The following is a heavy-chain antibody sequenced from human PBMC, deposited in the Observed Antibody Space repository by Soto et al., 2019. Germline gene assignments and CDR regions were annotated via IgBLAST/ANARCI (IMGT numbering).Heavy chain of an antibody. Sequence: SVKVSCKASGGTFSSYAISWLRQAPGQGLEWMGGIIPIFGTANYAQKFQGRVTITADESTSTAYMELSSLRSEDTAVYYCARAPLYYYDSSGYIYWGQGTLVTAPQ. CDR2: IIPIFGTA. J-gene: IGHJ4*02. CDR3: ARAPLYYYDSSGYIY. CDR1: GGTFSSYA. D-gene: IGHD3-22*01. V-gene: IGHV1-69*13.